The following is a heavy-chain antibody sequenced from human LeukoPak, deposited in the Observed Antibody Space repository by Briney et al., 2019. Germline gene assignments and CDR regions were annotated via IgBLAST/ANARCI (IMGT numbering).Heavy chain of an antibody. CDR3: ARDSAYYDYVWGSSTHGWFDP. Sequence: ASVKVSCKASGGTFSSYAISWVRQAPGQGLEWMGWISAYNGNTNYAQKLQGRVTMTTDTSTSTAYMELRSLRSDDTAVYYCARDSAYYDYVWGSSTHGWFDPWGQGTLVTVSS. V-gene: IGHV1-18*01. CDR1: GGTFSSYA. D-gene: IGHD3-16*01. J-gene: IGHJ5*02. CDR2: ISAYNGNT.